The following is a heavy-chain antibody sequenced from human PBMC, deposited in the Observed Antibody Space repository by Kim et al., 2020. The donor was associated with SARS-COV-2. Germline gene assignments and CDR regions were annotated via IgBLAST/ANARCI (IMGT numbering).Heavy chain of an antibody. Sequence: DSVTGRFTSSRDNSKNTMYLQLNSLRAEDTVVYYCARDSPDYGEEDSFAYWGQETLVTVSS. V-gene: IGHV3-30*07. D-gene: IGHD4-17*01. J-gene: IGHJ4*02. CDR3: ARDSPDYGEEDSFAY.